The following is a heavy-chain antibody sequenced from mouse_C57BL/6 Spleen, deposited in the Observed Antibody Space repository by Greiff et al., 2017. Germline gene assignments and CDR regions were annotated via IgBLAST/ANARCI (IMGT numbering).Heavy chain of an antibody. Sequence: QVQLQQPGAELVMPGASVKLSCKASGYTFTSYWMHWAKQRPGQGLAWLGELDPSDSYTNYNQKFKGKSTLTVDKSSSTAYMQLSSLTSEDAAVYYCAREGYCDVWGTGTTVTVSS. CDR3: AREGYCDV. J-gene: IGHJ1*03. V-gene: IGHV1-69*01. CDR1: GYTFTSYW. CDR2: LDPSDSYT.